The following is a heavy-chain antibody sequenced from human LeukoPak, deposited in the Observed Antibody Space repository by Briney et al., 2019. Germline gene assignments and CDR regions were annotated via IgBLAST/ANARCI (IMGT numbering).Heavy chain of an antibody. J-gene: IGHJ4*02. CDR3: ARGMLRGVPFDY. CDR2: INHSGST. D-gene: IGHD3-10*01. V-gene: IGHV4-34*01. Sequence: SETLSLTCAVYGGSFSGYYWSWIRQPPGKGLEWIGEINHSGSTNYSPSLKSRVTISVDTSKNQFSLKLTSVTAADTAVYYCARGMLRGVPFDYWGQGTLVTVSS. CDR1: GGSFSGYY.